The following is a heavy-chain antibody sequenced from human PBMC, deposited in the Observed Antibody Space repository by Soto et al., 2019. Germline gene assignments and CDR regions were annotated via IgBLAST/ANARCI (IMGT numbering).Heavy chain of an antibody. Sequence: QVQLVESGGGVVQPGRSLRLSCAASGFTFSSYAMHWVRQAPGKGLEWVAVISYDGSNKYYADSVKGRFTISRDNSKNTLYLQMNSLRAEDTAVYYCARPPVGGYNWGIRFDYWGQGTLVTFSS. D-gene: IGHD5-12*01. CDR1: GFTFSSYA. V-gene: IGHV3-30-3*01. CDR2: ISYDGSNK. CDR3: ARPPVGGYNWGIRFDY. J-gene: IGHJ4*02.